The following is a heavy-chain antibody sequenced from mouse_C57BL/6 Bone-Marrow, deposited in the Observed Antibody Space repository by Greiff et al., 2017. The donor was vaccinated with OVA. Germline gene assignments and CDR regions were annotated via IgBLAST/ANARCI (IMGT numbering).Heavy chain of an antibody. CDR3: ARGRLTLYYYDMDY. Sequence: EVQLQQSGAELVQPGASVKLSCTASGFNIKDYYMHWVRQRTEQGLEWIGRIDPEDGETKYAPNFQGKSTITADTSSNTAYLHLSSLTSEDTAVYYCARGRLTLYYYDMDYWGQGTSVTVSS. V-gene: IGHV14-2*01. CDR1: GFNIKDYY. CDR2: IDPEDGET. D-gene: IGHD1-3*01. J-gene: IGHJ4*01.